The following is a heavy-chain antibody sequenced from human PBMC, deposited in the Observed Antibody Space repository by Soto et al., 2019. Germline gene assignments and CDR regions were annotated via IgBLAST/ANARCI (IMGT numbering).Heavy chain of an antibody. D-gene: IGHD3-16*01. CDR1: GYTFISYY. Sequence: ASVKVSCKASGYTFISYYMYWVRQAPVQGLEWMGIINPSCATTTYAQKFQGRVTMTRDTSTSTIYMELSSLRSEDTAVYYCARLGGRGLLAPLDIWGQGTMVTVSS. CDR2: INPSCATT. V-gene: IGHV1-46*01. J-gene: IGHJ3*02. CDR3: ARLGGRGLLAPLDI.